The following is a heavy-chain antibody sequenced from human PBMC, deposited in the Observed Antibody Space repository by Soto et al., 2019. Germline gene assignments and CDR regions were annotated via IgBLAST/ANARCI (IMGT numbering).Heavy chain of an antibody. V-gene: IGHV4-59*01. CDR2: IYYNGNT. D-gene: IGHD2-8*02. J-gene: IGHJ5*02. CDR1: GASISSYY. CDR3: ARRAVAVDALREDNWFDP. Sequence: QVQLQESGPGLVKPSETLSLTCTVSGASISSYYWNWIRQSPGKGLEWIGHIYYNGNTKYNPFLESRITLSVDTSKNQSSLELNSVTAADTAVYFGARRAVAVDALREDNWFDPWGQGTLVTVSS.